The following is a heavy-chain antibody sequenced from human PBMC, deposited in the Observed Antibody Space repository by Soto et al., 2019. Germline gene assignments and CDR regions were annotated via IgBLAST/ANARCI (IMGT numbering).Heavy chain of an antibody. V-gene: IGHV1-69*13. CDR3: ARDSLASNWFDP. CDR2: IIPIFGTA. J-gene: IGHJ5*02. Sequence: ASVKVSCKASGGTFSSYAISWVRQAPGQGLEWMGGIIPIFGTANYAQKFQGRVTITADESTSTAYMELSSLRSEDTAVYYCARDSLASNWFDPWGQGTLVTVSS. CDR1: GGTFSSYA.